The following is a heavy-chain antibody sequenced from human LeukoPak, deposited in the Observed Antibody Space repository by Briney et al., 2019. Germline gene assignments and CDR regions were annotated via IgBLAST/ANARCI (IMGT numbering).Heavy chain of an antibody. D-gene: IGHD3-10*01. CDR2: IYYSGST. Sequence: SENLSLTCTVSGGSISSYYWSWIRQPPGKGLEWIGYIYYSGSTNYNPSLKSRVTISVDTSKNQFSLKLSSVTAADTAVYYCARSDYSSGWFYFDSWGHGTPVTVSS. J-gene: IGHJ4*01. CDR1: GGSISSYY. V-gene: IGHV4-59*01. CDR3: ARSDYSSGWFYFDS.